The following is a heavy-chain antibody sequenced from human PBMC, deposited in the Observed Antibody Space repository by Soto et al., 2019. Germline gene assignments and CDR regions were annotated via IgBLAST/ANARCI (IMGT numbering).Heavy chain of an antibody. CDR3: ARLHSSSSWYYYYYGMDV. D-gene: IGHD6-13*01. Sequence: TGGSLRLSCAASGFTFSSYWMSWVRQAPGKGLEWVANIKQDGSEKYYVDSVKGRFTISRDNAKNSLYLQMNSLRAEDTAVYYCARLHSSSSWYYYYYGMDVWGQGTTVTVSS. CDR2: IKQDGSEK. V-gene: IGHV3-7*01. J-gene: IGHJ6*02. CDR1: GFTFSSYW.